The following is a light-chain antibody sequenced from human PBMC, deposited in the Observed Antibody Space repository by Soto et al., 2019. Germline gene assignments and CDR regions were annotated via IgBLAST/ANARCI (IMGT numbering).Light chain of an antibody. V-gene: IGKV1-5*01. CDR2: GAS. Sequence: DIQMTQSPSTLSASPGDTATVTCRASQSVSGWLAWYQQKPGEAPKLLIYGASARARGVPARFSGSGSGTKFTLTITSLQPDDFAVYYCQQYDTWSGTFGPGTKVDIK. CDR1: QSVSGW. CDR3: QQYDTWSGT. J-gene: IGKJ1*01.